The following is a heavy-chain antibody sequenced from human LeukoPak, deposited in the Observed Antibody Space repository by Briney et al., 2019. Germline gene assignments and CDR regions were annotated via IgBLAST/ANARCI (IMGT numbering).Heavy chain of an antibody. J-gene: IGHJ6*02. CDR3: ARDDCSSTSCYGQYYYYGMDV. Sequence: PGGSLRLSCAASGFTFSSYSMNWVRQAPGKGLEWVSSISSSSSYIYYADSVKGRFTISRDNSKNTLYLQMNSLRAEDTAVYYCARDDCSSTSCYGQYYYYGMDVWGQGTTVTVSS. CDR2: ISSSSSYI. D-gene: IGHD2-2*01. CDR1: GFTFSSYS. V-gene: IGHV3-21*01.